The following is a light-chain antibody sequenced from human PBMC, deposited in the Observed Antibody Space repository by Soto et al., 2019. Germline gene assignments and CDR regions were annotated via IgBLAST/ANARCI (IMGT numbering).Light chain of an antibody. CDR1: SSNIGSNY. Sequence: QSVLTQPPSAPGTPGQRVTISCSGSSSNIGSNYVYWYQQLPGTAPKLLIYRNNQRPSGVPDRFSGSKSGTSASLAISGLRSEDEADYYCAAWDDSLSVLVFGGGTKLTVL. V-gene: IGLV1-47*01. CDR2: RNN. J-gene: IGLJ2*01. CDR3: AAWDDSLSVLV.